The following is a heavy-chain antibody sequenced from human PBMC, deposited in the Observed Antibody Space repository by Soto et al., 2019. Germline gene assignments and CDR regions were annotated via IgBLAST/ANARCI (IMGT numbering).Heavy chain of an antibody. J-gene: IGHJ1*01. CDR2: IYYSGST. CDR1: GASISSGGYY. D-gene: IGHD2-15*01. Sequence: SETLSLTCTVSGASISSGGYYWSWIRQHPGKGLEWIGYIYYSGSTYYNPSLKSRVTISVDTSKNQFSLKLSSVTAADTAVYYCALGGYCSGGSCYRAEYFQHWGHGTLVTVSS. CDR3: ALGGYCSGGSCYRAEYFQH. V-gene: IGHV4-31*03.